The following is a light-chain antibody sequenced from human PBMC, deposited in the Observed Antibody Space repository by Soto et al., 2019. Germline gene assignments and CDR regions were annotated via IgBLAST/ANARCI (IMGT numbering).Light chain of an antibody. Sequence: QSALTQPPSASGSPGQSVTISCTGTKXDIGVYDFVSWYQHHPGKAPRLIIYEVVQRPSGVPDRFSGSKSGNTASLTVSGLQATDEADYFCKSYAGSNTYVFGSGTKAIIL. V-gene: IGLV2-8*01. CDR2: EVV. CDR1: KXDIGVYDF. CDR3: KSYAGSNTYV. J-gene: IGLJ1*01.